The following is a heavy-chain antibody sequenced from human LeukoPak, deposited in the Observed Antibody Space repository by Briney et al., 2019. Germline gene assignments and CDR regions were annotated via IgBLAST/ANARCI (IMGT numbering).Heavy chain of an antibody. CDR3: AKGYNYAYEY. J-gene: IGHJ4*02. Sequence: GGSLRLSCAASGFTFSSYMSWVRQAPGKGLEWVSLIYSGGSTYYAASVKGRFTISRDNSKNTLYLQMNSLRPEDTAVYYCAKGYNYAYEYWGQGTLVTVSS. V-gene: IGHV3-53*01. D-gene: IGHD5-18*01. CDR1: GFTFSSY. CDR2: IYSGGST.